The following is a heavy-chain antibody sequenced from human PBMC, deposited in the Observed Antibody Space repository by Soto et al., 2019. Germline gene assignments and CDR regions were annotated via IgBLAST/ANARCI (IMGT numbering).Heavy chain of an antibody. CDR1: GFTFSTYA. CDR3: AKRPLATVFGVAGNRFDP. D-gene: IGHD3-3*01. CDR2: ISGSGGST. J-gene: IGHJ5*02. V-gene: IGHV3-23*01. Sequence: GGSLRLSCAASGFTFSTYAMTWVRQAPGKGLEWVSGISGSGGSTYYADSVKGRFTISRDNFKNTLYLQMNSLRAEDTAVYYCAKRPLATVFGVAGNRFDPWGQGTLVTVSS.